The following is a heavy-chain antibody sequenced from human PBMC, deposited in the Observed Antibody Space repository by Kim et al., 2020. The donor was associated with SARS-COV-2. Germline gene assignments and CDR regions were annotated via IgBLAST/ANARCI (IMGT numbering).Heavy chain of an antibody. CDR3: ATQREGVVY. CDR2: IVVGRGNT. Sequence: SVKVSCKASGFTFSNSAMQWVRQARGQRLEWIGWIVVGRGNTNYAQKFQGRVTITRDVSTSTAYMDLSSLGSDDTAVYYCATQREGVVYWGQGTLVTVS. CDR1: GFTFSNSA. J-gene: IGHJ4*02. D-gene: IGHD2-15*01. V-gene: IGHV1-58*02.